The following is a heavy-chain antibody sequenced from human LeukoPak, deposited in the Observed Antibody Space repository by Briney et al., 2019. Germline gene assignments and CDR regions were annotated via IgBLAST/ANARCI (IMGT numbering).Heavy chain of an antibody. Sequence: PSETLSLTCAVYGGSFSGYYWSWIRQPPGKGLEWIGYIYYSGSTYYNPSLKSRVTISVDTSKNQFSLKLSSVTAADTAVYYCASGYYYDSSGPKVYFDYWGQGTLVTVSS. CDR2: IYYSGST. CDR3: ASGYYYDSSGPKVYFDY. J-gene: IGHJ4*02. CDR1: GGSFSGYY. D-gene: IGHD3-22*01. V-gene: IGHV4-59*06.